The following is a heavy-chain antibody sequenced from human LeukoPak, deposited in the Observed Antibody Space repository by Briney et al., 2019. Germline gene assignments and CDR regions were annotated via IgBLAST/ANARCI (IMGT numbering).Heavy chain of an antibody. CDR1: GYSISSGYY. J-gene: IGHJ3*02. Sequence: SETLSLTCTVSGYSISSGYYWGWIRQPPGKGLEWIGSIYYSGSTYYNPSLKSRVTISVDTSKNQFSLKLSSVTAADTAVYYCARHEMAVPGALDIWGQGTMVTVSS. D-gene: IGHD2-8*01. CDR2: IYYSGST. V-gene: IGHV4-38-2*02. CDR3: ARHEMAVPGALDI.